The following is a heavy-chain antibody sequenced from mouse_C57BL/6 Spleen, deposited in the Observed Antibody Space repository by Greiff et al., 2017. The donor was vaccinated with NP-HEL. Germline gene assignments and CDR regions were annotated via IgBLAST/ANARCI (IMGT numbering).Heavy chain of an antibody. CDR1: GYTFTDYN. CDR3: ARVSAKSRYFDV. Sequence: EVQLQESGPELVKPGASVKIPCKASGYTFTDYNMDWVKQSHGKSLEWIGDINPNNGGTIYNQKFKGKATLTVDKSSSTAYMELRSLTSEDTAVYYCARVSAKSRYFDVWGTGTTVTVSS. D-gene: IGHD3-2*02. V-gene: IGHV1-18*01. CDR2: INPNNGGT. J-gene: IGHJ1*03.